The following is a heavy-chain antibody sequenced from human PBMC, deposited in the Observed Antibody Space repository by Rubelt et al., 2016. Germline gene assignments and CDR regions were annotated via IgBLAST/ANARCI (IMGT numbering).Heavy chain of an antibody. D-gene: IGHD5-18*01. CDR3: ARGGYSFGIDL. V-gene: IGHV4-31*03. Sequence: QVQLQESGPGLVKPSQTVSLTCTVSGDSISRGGYYWSWIRQHPGKGLEWIGYIYNSGSTYYNPSLKSRVIISVDTSKNQWSLNLSAMTAADTAVYCCARGGYSFGIDLWGQGTLVTVSS. CDR2: IYNSGST. J-gene: IGHJ5*02. CDR1: GDSISRGGYY.